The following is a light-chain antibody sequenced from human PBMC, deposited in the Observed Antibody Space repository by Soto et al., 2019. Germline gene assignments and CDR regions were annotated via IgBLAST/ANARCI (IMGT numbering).Light chain of an antibody. CDR1: QSVGTK. V-gene: IGKV3-15*01. CDR3: QQYNKWSSIS. Sequence: EIVMTQFPATLYVSPVERAILALRASQSVGTKVIWYQQKSGQAPSLLIVGATTRATGVPARFSGSGSGTDFTLTISRLEPEDFAVYHCQQYNKWSSISFGQGTRLEIK. J-gene: IGKJ5*01. CDR2: GAT.